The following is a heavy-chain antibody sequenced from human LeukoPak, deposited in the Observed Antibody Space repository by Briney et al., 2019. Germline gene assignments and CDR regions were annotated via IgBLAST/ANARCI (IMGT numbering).Heavy chain of an antibody. D-gene: IGHD2-8*01. V-gene: IGHV1-18*01. J-gene: IGHJ4*02. Sequence: ASVKVSCKASGYTFTSYGISTGRQAPGPRLGCMGWISAYNGNTNYAQKLQGRVTMTTDTSTSTAYMELRSLRSDDTAVYYCARESLGYCTNGVCYGDYWGQGTLVTVSS. CDR2: ISAYNGNT. CDR3: ARESLGYCTNGVCYGDY. CDR1: GYTFTSYG.